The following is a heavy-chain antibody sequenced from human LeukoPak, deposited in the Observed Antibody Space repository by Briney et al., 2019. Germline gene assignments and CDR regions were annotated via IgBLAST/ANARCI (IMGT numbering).Heavy chain of an antibody. CDR2: IIPILGIA. Sequence: GASVKVSCKASGGTFTSYAISWVRQAPGQGLEWMGRIIPILGIANYAQKFQGRVTITADKSTSTAYMELSSLRSEDTAVYYCARVPHIAARRSRGYYYYMDVWGKGTTVTVSS. V-gene: IGHV1-69*04. CDR3: ARVPHIAARRSRGYYYYMDV. CDR1: GGTFTSYA. J-gene: IGHJ6*03. D-gene: IGHD6-6*01.